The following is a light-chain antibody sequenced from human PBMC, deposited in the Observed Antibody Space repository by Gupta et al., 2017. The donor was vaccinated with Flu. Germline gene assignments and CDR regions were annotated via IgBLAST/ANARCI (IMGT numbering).Light chain of an antibody. J-gene: IGKJ5*01. CDR3: LQHYTFNL. V-gene: IGKV5-2*01. Sequence: EATLTQSPAFMSATPGDRVNISCKASQDIDDDMNWCQQKPGEAAIFIIQEATTRVDGIPHRFSGSGYGTDFTLTSKNRVSEDAAYYFWLQHYTFNLFGQGTQMEIK. CDR1: QDIDDD. CDR2: EAT.